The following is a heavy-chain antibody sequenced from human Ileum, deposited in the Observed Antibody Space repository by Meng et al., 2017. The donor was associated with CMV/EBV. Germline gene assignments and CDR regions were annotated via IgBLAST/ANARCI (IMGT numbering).Heavy chain of an antibody. CDR3: AKEVLGYCTNGVCYSDY. J-gene: IGHJ4*02. CDR2: VYGDGFST. Sequence: GGSLRLSCAASGFTFRSFAMTWVRQAPGKGLEWVSVVYGDGFSTYYADSVKGRFTVSRDNSKNTLYLQMDSLRAEDTAVYYCAKEVLGYCTNGVCYSDYWGQGTLVTVSS. D-gene: IGHD2-8*01. V-gene: IGHV3-23*03. CDR1: GFTFRSFA.